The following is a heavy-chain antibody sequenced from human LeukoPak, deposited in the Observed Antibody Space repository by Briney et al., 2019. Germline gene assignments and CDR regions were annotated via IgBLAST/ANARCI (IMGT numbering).Heavy chain of an antibody. CDR2: ISSNGGST. V-gene: IGHV3-64*01. CDR1: GFTFSSYA. D-gene: IGHD2-15*01. CDR3: ARDSMDCSDGSCSDRKYFQH. Sequence: GGSLRLSCAASGFTFSSYAMHWVRQAPGKGLEYVSAISSNGGSTYYANSVKGRFTISRDNSKNTLYLQMGSLRAEDMAVYYCARDSMDCSDGSCSDRKYFQHWGQGTLVTVSS. J-gene: IGHJ1*01.